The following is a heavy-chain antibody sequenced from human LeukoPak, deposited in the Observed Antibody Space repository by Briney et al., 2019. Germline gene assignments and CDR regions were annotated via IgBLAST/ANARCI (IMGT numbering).Heavy chain of an antibody. J-gene: IGHJ4*02. CDR1: GGSISNSGYY. CDR2: IYYSGST. V-gene: IGHV4-39*01. D-gene: IGHD3-22*01. CDR3: AKTYYYDPFDY. Sequence: PSETLSLTCTVSGGSISNSGYYWGWIRQPPGKGLEWIGNIYYSGSTYSNPSLKSRVTISVDTSKNQFSLKLSSVTAADTAVYYCAKTYYYDPFDYWGQRTLVTVSS.